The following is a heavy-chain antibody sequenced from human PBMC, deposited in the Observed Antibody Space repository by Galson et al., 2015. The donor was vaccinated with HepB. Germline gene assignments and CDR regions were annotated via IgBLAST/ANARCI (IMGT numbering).Heavy chain of an antibody. J-gene: IGHJ4*02. D-gene: IGHD2-21*02. V-gene: IGHV1-69*13. CDR2: IIPIFGTA. Sequence: SVKVSCKASGGTFSSYAISWVRQAPGQGLEWMGGIIPIFGTANYAQKFQGRVTITADESTSTAYMELSSLRSEDTAVYYCAREGESCGGDCYGDYWGQGTLVTVSS. CDR1: GGTFSSYA. CDR3: AREGESCGGDCYGDY.